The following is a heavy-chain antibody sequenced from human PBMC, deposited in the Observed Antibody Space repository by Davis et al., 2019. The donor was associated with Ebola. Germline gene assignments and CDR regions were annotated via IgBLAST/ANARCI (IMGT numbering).Heavy chain of an antibody. CDR3: AKDWRGYSYGTPSSMDV. CDR1: GFTFSGSA. V-gene: IGHV3-73*01. D-gene: IGHD5-18*01. J-gene: IGHJ6*02. CDR2: IRSKANSYAT. Sequence: GESLKISCAASGFTFSGSAMHWVRQASGKGLEWVGRIRSKANSYATAYAASVKGRFTISRDDSKNTAYLQMNSLRAEDKAVYYCAKDWRGYSYGTPSSMDVWGQGTTVTVSS.